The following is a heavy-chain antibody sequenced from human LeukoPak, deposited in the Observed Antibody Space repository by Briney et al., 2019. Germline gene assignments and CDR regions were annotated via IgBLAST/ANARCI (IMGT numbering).Heavy chain of an antibody. Sequence: SETLSLTFTVSGGSISSSSYYWGWIRQPPGKGLEWIGSIYYSGSTYYNPSLKSRVTISVDTSKNQFSLKLSSVTAADTAVYYCARHFSGSYSTLDYWGQGTLVTVSS. CDR3: ARHFSGSYSTLDY. CDR1: GGSISSSSYY. V-gene: IGHV4-39*01. CDR2: IYYSGST. J-gene: IGHJ4*02. D-gene: IGHD1-26*01.